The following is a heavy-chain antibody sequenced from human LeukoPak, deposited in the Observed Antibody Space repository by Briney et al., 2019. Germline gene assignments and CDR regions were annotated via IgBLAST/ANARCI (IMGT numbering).Heavy chain of an antibody. J-gene: IGHJ3*02. V-gene: IGHV4-34*01. CDR1: GFTFRDYT. CDR3: GRHAYGDSSAAFDI. D-gene: IGHD4-17*01. Sequence: LRLSCAASGFTFRDYTMNWVRQSPGKGLEWIGEVYRRGSTSYNPSLKSRVVISIDKSKNQYSLNLNSVTAADTAMYYCGRHAYGDSSAAFDIWGQGTMVIVSS. CDR2: VYRRGST.